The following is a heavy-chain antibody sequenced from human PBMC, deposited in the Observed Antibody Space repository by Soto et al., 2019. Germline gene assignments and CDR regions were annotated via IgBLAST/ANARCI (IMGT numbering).Heavy chain of an antibody. CDR1: GFSFDDYA. CDR2: ISWNSGTI. CDR3: AKSTGGTANGMDV. V-gene: IGHV3-9*01. J-gene: IGHJ6*02. D-gene: IGHD2-8*02. Sequence: SLRLSCAASGFSFDDYAMHWVRQAPGKGLEWVSGISWNSGTIGYADSVKGRFTISRDNAKNSLYLQMNSLRAEDTALYYCAKSTGGTANGMDVWGQGTTVTVSS.